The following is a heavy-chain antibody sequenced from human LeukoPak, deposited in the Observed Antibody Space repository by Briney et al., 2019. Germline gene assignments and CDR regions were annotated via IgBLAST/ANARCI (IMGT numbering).Heavy chain of an antibody. Sequence: SETLSLTCTVSGGSISSSNYHWSWIRQPPGKGLEWIGSIYYSGTTYYNPSLKSRVTIFVDTSKNQFSLKLSSVTAADTAVYYCARGYKSSPDYWGQGTLVTVSS. D-gene: IGHD1-1*01. CDR2: IYYSGTT. CDR1: GGSISSSNYH. J-gene: IGHJ4*02. V-gene: IGHV4-39*01. CDR3: ARGYKSSPDY.